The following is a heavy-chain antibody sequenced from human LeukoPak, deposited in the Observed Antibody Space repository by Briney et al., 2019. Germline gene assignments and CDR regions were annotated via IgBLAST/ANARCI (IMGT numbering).Heavy chain of an antibody. J-gene: IGHJ4*02. D-gene: IGHD2-2*01. Sequence: GGSLRLSCAASGFTVSSNYMNWVRQAPGKGLEWVSYISSSGSTTYYADSVKGRFTVSRDNAKNSLYLQMNSLRDEDTAVYYCASRPLGDCSSSTCYAFDYWGRGTLVTVSS. V-gene: IGHV3-48*02. CDR2: ISSSGSTT. CDR1: GFTVSSNY. CDR3: ASRPLGDCSSSTCYAFDY.